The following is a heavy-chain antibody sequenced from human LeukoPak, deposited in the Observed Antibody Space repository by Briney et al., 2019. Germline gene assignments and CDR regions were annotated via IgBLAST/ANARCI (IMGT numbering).Heavy chain of an antibody. J-gene: IGHJ3*02. D-gene: IGHD2-15*01. CDR3: VGYCSGGNCPNAFDI. Sequence: GGSLRLSCAASGFTFSNAWMSWVRQAPGNGLEWLGRIKSETDGGTTDYAAPVKGRFTISRDDSKNTLYLQMNSLKTEDTAVYYCVGYCSGGNCPNAFDIWGQGTMVTVSS. V-gene: IGHV3-15*01. CDR1: GFTFSNAW. CDR2: IKSETDGGTT.